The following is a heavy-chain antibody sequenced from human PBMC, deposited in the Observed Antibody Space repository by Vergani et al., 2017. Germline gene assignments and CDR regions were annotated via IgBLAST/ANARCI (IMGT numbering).Heavy chain of an antibody. D-gene: IGHD5-12*01. CDR1: GITFWKFG. CDR3: TKGSVYYHDSAGHGYDPYTGFDL. Sequence: EVQLVESGEGLVQPGGSLRLSCAASGITFWKFGMHWVRQGPGKGLEWVSGISWNSVAVDYADSVRGRFTISRDNAKNSLFLEMNSLRFEDTAVYFCTKGSVYYHDSAGHGYDPYTGFDLWGQGTLVTVSS. V-gene: IGHV3-9*01. J-gene: IGHJ3*01. CDR2: ISWNSVAV.